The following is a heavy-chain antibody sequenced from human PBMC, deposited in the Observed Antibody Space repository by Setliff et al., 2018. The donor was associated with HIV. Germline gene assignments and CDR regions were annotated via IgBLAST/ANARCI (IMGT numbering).Heavy chain of an antibody. D-gene: IGHD4-17*01. CDR1: SNTFINDV. V-gene: IGHV1-18*04. CDR3: ARRATTGDYHHFFDF. J-gene: IGHJ4*02. Sequence: WASVKVSCKASSNTFINDVFNWVRQAPGQGLEWMGWISVYNGKGNYAQKFQDRISMTTDTSTSTVYMELRSLVSDDTAVYYCARRATTGDYHHFFDFWGQGTLVTVSS. CDR2: ISVYNGKG.